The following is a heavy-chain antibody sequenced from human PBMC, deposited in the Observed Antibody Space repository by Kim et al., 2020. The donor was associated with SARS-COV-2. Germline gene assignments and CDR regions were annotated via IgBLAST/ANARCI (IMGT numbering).Heavy chain of an antibody. V-gene: IGHV1-3*01. CDR3: AREVDSYGYILYYYYYGMDV. D-gene: IGHD5-18*01. Sequence: ASVKVSCKASGYTFTSYAMHWVRQAPGQRLEWMGWINAGNGNTKYSQKFQGRVTITRDTSASTAYMELSSLRSEDTAVYYCAREVDSYGYILYYYYYGMDVWGQGTTVTVSS. CDR2: INAGNGNT. CDR1: GYTFTSYA. J-gene: IGHJ6*02.